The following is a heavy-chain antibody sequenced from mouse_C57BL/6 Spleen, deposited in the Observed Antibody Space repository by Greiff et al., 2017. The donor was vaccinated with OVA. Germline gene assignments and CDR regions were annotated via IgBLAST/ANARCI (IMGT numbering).Heavy chain of an antibody. D-gene: IGHD1-1*01. CDR2: IHPNSGST. Sequence: QVQLQQPGAELVKPGASVKLSCKASGYTFTSYWMHWVKQRPGQGLEWIGMIHPNSGSTNYNEKFKSKATLTVDKSSSTAYMQLSSLTSEDSAVYYCAREGNGSSLYWYFDVWGTGTTVTVSS. CDR1: GYTFTSYW. J-gene: IGHJ1*03. CDR3: AREGNGSSLYWYFDV. V-gene: IGHV1-64*01.